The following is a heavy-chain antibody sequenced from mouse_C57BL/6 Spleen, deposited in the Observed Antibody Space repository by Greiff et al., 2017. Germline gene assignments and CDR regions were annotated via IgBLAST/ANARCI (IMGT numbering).Heavy chain of an antibody. D-gene: IGHD2-4*01. V-gene: IGHV5-6*01. CDR1: GFTFSSYG. CDR3: ARQDLYYDYDEGYFDV. CDR2: ISSGGSYT. Sequence: EVQLVESGGDLVKPGGSLKLSCAASGFTFSSYGMSWVRQTPDKRLEWVATISSGGSYTYYPDSVKGRFTISRDNAKNTLYLQMSSLKSEDTAMYYCARQDLYYDYDEGYFDVWGTGTTVTVSS. J-gene: IGHJ1*03.